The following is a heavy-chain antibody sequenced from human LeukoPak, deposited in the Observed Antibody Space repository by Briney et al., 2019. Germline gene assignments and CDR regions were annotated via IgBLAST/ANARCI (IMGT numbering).Heavy chain of an antibody. CDR2: IYPNSGGT. Sequence: ASVKVSCKASGYTFTGYYMHWVRQAPGQGLEWMGWIYPNSGGTNYAQKFQGRVTMTRDTSISTAYMELSRLRSDDTAVYYCARDKYYYDSSGPAPFDYWGQGTLVTVSS. J-gene: IGHJ4*02. CDR3: ARDKYYYDSSGPAPFDY. V-gene: IGHV1-2*02. D-gene: IGHD3-22*01. CDR1: GYTFTGYY.